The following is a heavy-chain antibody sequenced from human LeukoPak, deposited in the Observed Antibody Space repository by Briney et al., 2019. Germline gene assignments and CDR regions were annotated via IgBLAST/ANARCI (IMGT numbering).Heavy chain of an antibody. Sequence: QAGGSLRLSCEASGFTFSRYWMHWVRQAPGKGLVWVSRINSDGINTSYADSVKGRFTISRDNAKNTLNLQMNSLRAEDTAVYYCARDLGQYYDTSDNWFDPWGQGTLVTVSS. CDR2: INSDGINT. J-gene: IGHJ5*02. V-gene: IGHV3-74*01. D-gene: IGHD3-22*01. CDR1: GFTFSRYW. CDR3: ARDLGQYYDTSDNWFDP.